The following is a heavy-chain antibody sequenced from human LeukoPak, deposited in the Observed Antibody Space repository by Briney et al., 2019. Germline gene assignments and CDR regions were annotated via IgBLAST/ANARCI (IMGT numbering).Heavy chain of an antibody. CDR2: INPDGSTT. J-gene: IGHJ4*02. CDR3: AREPFWSGYYSNLHFDY. Sequence: PGGSLRLSCAASGFTFSRYWIHWVRQAPGKGLEWVSRINPDGSTTTYADSVKGRFTISRDNAKNSLYLQMNSLRAEDTAVYYCAREPFWSGYYSNLHFDYWGQGTLVTVSS. V-gene: IGHV3-74*01. CDR1: GFTFSRYW. D-gene: IGHD3-3*01.